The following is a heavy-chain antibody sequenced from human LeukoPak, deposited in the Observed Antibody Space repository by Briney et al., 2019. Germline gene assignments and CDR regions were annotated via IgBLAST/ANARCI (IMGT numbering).Heavy chain of an antibody. V-gene: IGHV1-2*02. CDR2: INPNSGGT. D-gene: IGHD7-27*01. CDR3: AGDETGEGGDY. Sequence: ASVKVSCKASGYTFNYYYIDWVRQAPGQGLEWMGWINPNSGGTNYAQKFQGRVTMTRDTSITTAYMELSRLRSDDTAVYYCAGDETGEGGDYWGQGTLVTVSS. J-gene: IGHJ4*02. CDR1: GYTFNYYY.